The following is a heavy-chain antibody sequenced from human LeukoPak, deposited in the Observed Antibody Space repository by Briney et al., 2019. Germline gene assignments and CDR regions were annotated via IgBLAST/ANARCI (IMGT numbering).Heavy chain of an antibody. Sequence: ASVKVSCKASGYTFTSYGISWVRQAPGQGLEWMGWISAYNGNTNYAQKLQGRVTMTTDTSTSTAYMELRSLRSDDTAVYYCAGDRRDGYSYYFDYWGQGTLVTVSS. CDR3: AGDRRDGYSYYFDY. D-gene: IGHD5-24*01. CDR2: ISAYNGNT. CDR1: GYTFTSYG. V-gene: IGHV1-18*01. J-gene: IGHJ4*02.